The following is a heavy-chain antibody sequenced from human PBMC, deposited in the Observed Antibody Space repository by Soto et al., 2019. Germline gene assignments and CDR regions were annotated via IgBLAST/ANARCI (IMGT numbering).Heavy chain of an antibody. CDR3: ARVRATDYEIDY. J-gene: IGHJ4*02. D-gene: IGHD4-17*01. CDR2: IKRDGIEK. V-gene: IGHV3-7*03. CDR1: VFMFGSYW. Sequence: GGPLRLSCTASVFMFGSYWMTWVRHVPGKGLQWVANIKRDGIEKYYVDFVKGRFTISRDNADNSVFLDVNNLRVDDTATYYCARVRATDYEIDYWGQGALVTVSS.